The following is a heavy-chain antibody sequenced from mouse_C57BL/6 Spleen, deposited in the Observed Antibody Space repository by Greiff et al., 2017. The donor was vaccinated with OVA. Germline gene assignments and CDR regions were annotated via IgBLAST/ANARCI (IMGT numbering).Heavy chain of an antibody. CDR3: ARVRGLQQYFDV. Sequence: EVKLVESGGGLVKPGGSLKLSCPASGFTFSSYAMPWVRQTPEKRLEWVATISHGGSYTYYPDNVKGRFTFSRDNANNNLYLQMSHLKSEDTAMYYCARVRGLQQYFDVWGTGTTVTVSS. J-gene: IGHJ1*03. D-gene: IGHD2-4*01. V-gene: IGHV5-4*03. CDR1: GFTFSSYA. CDR2: ISHGGSYT.